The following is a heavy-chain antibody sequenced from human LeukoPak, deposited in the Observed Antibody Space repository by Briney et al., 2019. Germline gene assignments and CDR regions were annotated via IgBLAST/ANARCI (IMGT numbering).Heavy chain of an antibody. V-gene: IGHV3-30*02. Sequence: PGGSLRLSCAASGFTFSSYGMHWVRQAPGKGLEWVAFIRYDGSNKYYADSVKGRFTTSRDNSKNTLYLQMNSLRAEDTAVYYCARDRYSSGWYGDFDCWGQGTLVTVSS. CDR2: IRYDGSNK. D-gene: IGHD6-19*01. J-gene: IGHJ4*02. CDR3: ARDRYSSGWYGDFDC. CDR1: GFTFSSYG.